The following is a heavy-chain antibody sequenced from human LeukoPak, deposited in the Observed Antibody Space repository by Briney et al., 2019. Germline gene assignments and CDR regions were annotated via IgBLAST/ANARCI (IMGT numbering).Heavy chain of an antibody. J-gene: IGHJ4*02. V-gene: IGHV1-18*01. D-gene: IGHD3-22*01. CDR2: ISAYNGNT. CDR1: GYTFTSYG. CDR3: ARVLSATYYYDSSGYPDY. Sequence: EASVKVSCKASGYTFTSYGISWVRQAPGQGHEWMGWISAYNGNTNYAQKLQGRVTMTTDTSTSTAYMELRSLRSDDTAVYYCARVLSATYYYDSSGYPDYWGQGTLVTVSS.